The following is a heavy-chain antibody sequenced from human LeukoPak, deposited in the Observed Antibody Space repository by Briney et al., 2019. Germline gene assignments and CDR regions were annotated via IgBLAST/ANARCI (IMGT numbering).Heavy chain of an antibody. CDR1: GGSISSYY. CDR3: ARPYMCSGGSCYLGAFDI. Sequence: PSETVSLTCTVSGGSISSYYWSWIRQPPGKGLEWIGYIYYSGSTNYNPSLKSRVTISVDTSKNQFSLKLSSVTAADTAVYYCARPYMCSGGSCYLGAFDIWGQGTMVTVSS. CDR2: IYYSGST. D-gene: IGHD2-15*01. V-gene: IGHV4-59*01. J-gene: IGHJ3*02.